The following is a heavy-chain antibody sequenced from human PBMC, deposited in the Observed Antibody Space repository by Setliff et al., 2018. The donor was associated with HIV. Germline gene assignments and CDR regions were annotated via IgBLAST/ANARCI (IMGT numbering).Heavy chain of an antibody. D-gene: IGHD2-2*01. Sequence: ASVKVSCKASGYSFTSYVFTWVRQAPGQGLEWMGWISAHNGHTDYAQKFQDRVTMSTDTSTTTAFMELRSLISDDTAVYYCARGVPADAYAFDIWGQGTLVTV. CDR3: ARGVPADAYAFDI. CDR2: ISAHNGHT. V-gene: IGHV1-18*01. CDR1: GYSFTSYV. J-gene: IGHJ3*02.